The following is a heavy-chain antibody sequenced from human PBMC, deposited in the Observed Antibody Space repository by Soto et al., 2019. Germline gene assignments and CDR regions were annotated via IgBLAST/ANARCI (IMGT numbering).Heavy chain of an antibody. D-gene: IGHD4-17*01. J-gene: IGHJ3*02. CDR2: IYHTVNT. CDR1: GVSIGSHF. CDR3: ARLQSTVVTALDI. Sequence: QVQLQESGPRLVKPSETLSLTCSVSGVSIGSHFWSWIRQAPGKGPELVGYIYHTVNTNYNPALKSRVTIALDTSENQLSLQLSSVTAADTAVYYCARLQSTVVTALDIWGQGTMVTVSS. V-gene: IGHV4-59*11.